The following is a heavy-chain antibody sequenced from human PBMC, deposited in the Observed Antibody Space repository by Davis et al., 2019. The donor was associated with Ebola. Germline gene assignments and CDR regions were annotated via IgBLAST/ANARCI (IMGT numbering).Heavy chain of an antibody. CDR1: GYTFTSYY. D-gene: IGHD2-2*01. CDR3: ARFPPPSYCSSTSCDPYYYYGMDV. CDR2: INPSGGST. Sequence: ASVKVSCKASGYTFTSYYMHWVRQAPGQGLEWMGIINPSGGSTSYAQKFQGRVTMTRDTSTSTVYMELSSLRSEDTAVYYCARFPPPSYCSSTSCDPYYYYGMDVWGQGTTVTVSS. J-gene: IGHJ6*02. V-gene: IGHV1-46*01.